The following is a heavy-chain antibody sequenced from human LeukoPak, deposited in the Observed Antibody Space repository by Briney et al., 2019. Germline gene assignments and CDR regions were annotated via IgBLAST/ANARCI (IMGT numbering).Heavy chain of an antibody. Sequence: SDTLSLTCTVSGGSINNYYWTWIRQSSGKGLEWIGRIFTSGSTNYNPSLESRVTLSVDTSKNQFSLTMTSVTAADTAVYYCARDRYQLLSFWFDPWGQGTLVTVSS. CDR2: IFTSGST. CDR1: GGSINNYY. V-gene: IGHV4-4*07. D-gene: IGHD2-2*01. J-gene: IGHJ5*02. CDR3: ARDRYQLLSFWFDP.